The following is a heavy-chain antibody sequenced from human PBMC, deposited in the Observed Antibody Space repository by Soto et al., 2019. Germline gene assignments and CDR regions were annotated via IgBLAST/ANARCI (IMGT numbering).Heavy chain of an antibody. CDR1: GYTFTGYY. D-gene: IGHD3-22*01. CDR2: INPNSGGT. J-gene: IGHJ4*02. V-gene: IGHV1-2*04. CDR3: ARGPYYYDSSGYYTY. Sequence: GASVKVSCKASGYTFTGYYMHWVRQAPGQGLEWMGWINPNSGGTNYAQKFQGWVTMTRDTSISTAYMERSRLRSGDTAVYYCARGPYYYDSSGYYTYWGQGTLVTVSS.